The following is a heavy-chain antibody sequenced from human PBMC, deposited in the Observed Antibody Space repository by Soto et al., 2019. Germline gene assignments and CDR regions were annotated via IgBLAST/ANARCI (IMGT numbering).Heavy chain of an antibody. V-gene: IGHV3-48*02. CDR2: ISSSSSTI. CDR1: GFTFSSYS. J-gene: IGHJ3*01. Sequence: GGSLRLSCAASGFTFSSYSMNWVRQAPGKGLEWVSYISSSSSTIYYADSVKGRFTISRDNAKNSLYLQMNSLRDEDTAVYYCASGGGYCISTSCYVPLQPWGQGTMVTVSS. D-gene: IGHD2-2*01. CDR3: ASGGGYCISTSCYVPLQP.